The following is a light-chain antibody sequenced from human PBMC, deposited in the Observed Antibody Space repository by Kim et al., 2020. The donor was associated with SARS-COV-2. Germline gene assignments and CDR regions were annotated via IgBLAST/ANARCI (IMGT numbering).Light chain of an antibody. Sequence: ATVGDRVTITGRASKSISNYLNWYKQKPGKVPQLLIYAASILQIGVPSRFSGSASGAAFTLTISSLQPEDFATYYCQKFNSTPLTFGGGTKVDIK. CDR2: AAS. CDR3: QKFNSTPLT. V-gene: IGKV1-39*01. CDR1: KSISNY. J-gene: IGKJ4*01.